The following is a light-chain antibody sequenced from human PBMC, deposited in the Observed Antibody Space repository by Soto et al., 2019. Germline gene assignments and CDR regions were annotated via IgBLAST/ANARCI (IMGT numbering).Light chain of an antibody. CDR1: QSVSSN. J-gene: IGKJ4*01. V-gene: IGKV3-15*01. CDR3: HQYNNWPPVT. Sequence: EIVMTQSPATLSVSPGERATLSCRASQSVSSNLAWYQQKPGQAPTLLLYGASTMATGIPPRFSGSGSGTEFTPTISSPQSEDFAVYYCHQYNNWPPVTFGGGTKVEIK. CDR2: GAS.